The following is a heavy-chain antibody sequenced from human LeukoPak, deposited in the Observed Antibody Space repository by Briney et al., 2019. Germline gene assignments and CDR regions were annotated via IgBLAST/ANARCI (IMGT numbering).Heavy chain of an antibody. CDR1: GFTVSSNY. CDR2: IYSSGST. CDR3: ARDGSYGYRPMEV. D-gene: IGHD3-16*01. J-gene: IGHJ6*03. Sequence: GGSLRLSCAASGFTVSSNYMSWVRQAPGKGLEWVSVIYSSGSTYYADSVKGRITISRDYSKNTLYLQMNSLRAEDTAVYYCARDGSYGYRPMEVWGKGTTVTVSS. V-gene: IGHV3-53*01.